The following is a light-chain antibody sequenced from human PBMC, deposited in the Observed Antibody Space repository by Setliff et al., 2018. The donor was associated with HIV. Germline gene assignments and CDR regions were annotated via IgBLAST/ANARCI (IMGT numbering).Light chain of an antibody. CDR2: EGS. CDR3: CSYAGSSTFVV. Sequence: QSALTQPASVSGSPGQSITISCTGTSSDVGSYSLVSWYQQHPGKAPKLMIYEGSKRPSGVSNRFSGSKSGNTASLTISGLQAEDEADYYCCSYAGSSTFVVFGGGTKGTVL. J-gene: IGLJ2*01. V-gene: IGLV2-23*01. CDR1: SSDVGSYSL.